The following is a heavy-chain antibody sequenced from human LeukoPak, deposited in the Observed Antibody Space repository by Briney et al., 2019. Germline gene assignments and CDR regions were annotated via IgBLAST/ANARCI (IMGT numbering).Heavy chain of an antibody. CDR1: GGSISSSSYY. D-gene: IGHD1/OR15-1a*01. CDR3: ASGGEQLWPYEPFSS. Sequence: SETLSLTCTVSGGSISSSSYYWGWIRQPPGKGLEWIGTFYYGGSTYHNPSLKSRVTISVDTSKNQFSLRLSSVTAADTALYYCASGGEQLWPYEPFSSWGQGTLVTVSS. V-gene: IGHV4-39*01. CDR2: FYYGGST. J-gene: IGHJ5*02.